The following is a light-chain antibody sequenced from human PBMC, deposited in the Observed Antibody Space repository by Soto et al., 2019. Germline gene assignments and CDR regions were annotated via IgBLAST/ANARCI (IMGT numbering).Light chain of an antibody. J-gene: IGKJ2*01. V-gene: IGKV1-39*01. CDR2: GAS. CDR3: QQSYSAPYT. CDR1: QIISNY. Sequence: DIQMTQSPSSLSASVGDRLTITCRASQIISNYLNWYQQKPGKAPKLLIYGASTLHSGVPSRFSGSESGTDFTLTISSLQPEDFATYYCQQSYSAPYTFGQGNKLEIK.